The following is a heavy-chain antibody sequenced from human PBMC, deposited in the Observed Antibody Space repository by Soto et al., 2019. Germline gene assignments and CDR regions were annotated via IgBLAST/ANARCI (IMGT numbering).Heavy chain of an antibody. CDR3: AASDSSSWQHDY. J-gene: IGHJ4*02. V-gene: IGHV1-69*01. Sequence: QVQLVQSGAELKKPGSSVRVSCKISGDSFSSYAISWVRQAPGEGLEWVGGIIPIFETANYAQKFQGRVTITAVESMTTAYMEVTRLRPEDTAIFYCAASDSSSWQHDYWGQGTLITVSS. D-gene: IGHD6-13*01. CDR1: GDSFSSYA. CDR2: IIPIFETA.